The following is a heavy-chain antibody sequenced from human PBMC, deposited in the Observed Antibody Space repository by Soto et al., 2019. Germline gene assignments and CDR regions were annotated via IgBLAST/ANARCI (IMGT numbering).Heavy chain of an antibody. Sequence: QVQLVESGGGVVQPGRSLGLSCAASGFTFSTYAMHWVRQAPGKGLEWVAVISYDGSNKYYADSVKGRFTISRDNSKNTLYLQMNSLRAEDTAVYYCARDERTYGDYPMWGQGTLVTVSS. V-gene: IGHV3-30-3*01. CDR1: GFTFSTYA. CDR3: ARDERTYGDYPM. D-gene: IGHD4-17*01. CDR2: ISYDGSNK. J-gene: IGHJ4*02.